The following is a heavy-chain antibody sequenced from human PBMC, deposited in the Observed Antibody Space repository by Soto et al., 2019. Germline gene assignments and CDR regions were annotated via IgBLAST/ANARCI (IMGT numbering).Heavy chain of an antibody. CDR3: ARDLEFRDGNISHLDY. CDR2: IIPIIGTP. D-gene: IGHD3-10*01. Sequence: SVKVSCKASGGTFRNHVFNWVRQAPGQGLEWMGGIIPIIGTPNYAQKFQGRVTITADASTNTVYLDVSSLRSQDTAVYYCARDLEFRDGNISHLDYWGQGTLVTSPQ. V-gene: IGHV1-69*13. CDR1: GGTFRNHV. J-gene: IGHJ4*02.